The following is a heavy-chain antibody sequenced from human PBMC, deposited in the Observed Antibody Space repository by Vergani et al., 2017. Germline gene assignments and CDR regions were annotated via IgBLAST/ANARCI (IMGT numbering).Heavy chain of an antibody. J-gene: IGHJ4*02. V-gene: IGHV4-38-2*01. CDR3: ARHNLWGDSQTGIDF. Sequence: QVQLQESGPGLVKPSETLSLTCAVSGYSISSGSYWAWIRQPPGKGLEWIGSIFHSGTTHCNPSIESLVPISVDTSRNQFSLRLSSVTAADTAVYYCARHNLWGDSQTGIDFWGLGTLVIVSS. CDR2: IFHSGTT. D-gene: IGHD2-21*02. CDR1: GYSISSGSY.